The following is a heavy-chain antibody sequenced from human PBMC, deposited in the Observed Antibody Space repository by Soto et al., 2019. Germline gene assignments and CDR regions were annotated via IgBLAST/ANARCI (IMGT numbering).Heavy chain of an antibody. V-gene: IGHV4-30-2*01. D-gene: IGHD6-6*01. CDR2: IYHSGST. CDR3: ARYGYSSSPSRSDAFDI. CDR1: GGSISSGGYS. J-gene: IGHJ3*02. Sequence: SETLSLTCAVCGGSISSGGYSWSWIRQPPGKGLERIGYIYHSGSTYYNPSLKSRVTISVDRSKNQFSLKLSSVTAADTAVYYCARYGYSSSPSRSDAFDIWGQGTIVTVSS.